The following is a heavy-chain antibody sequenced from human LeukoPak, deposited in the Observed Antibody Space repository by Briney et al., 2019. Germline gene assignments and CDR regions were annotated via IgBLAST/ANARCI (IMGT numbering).Heavy chain of an antibody. Sequence: SEPLSLLCSLSGRPQSRLYGSCLRHPRGRSVEGFGYIYTSENQNYHPSLKSRLTISVDTSKNQFPLKLSSVTAADTAVYYSARSKGSRSIQLWLWSDRPYYYYYYLDVWGKGTTVTVSS. CDR2: IYTSENQ. CDR1: GRPQSRLY. J-gene: IGHJ6*03. D-gene: IGHD5-18*01. CDR3: ARSKGSRSIQLWLWSDRPYYYYYYLDV. V-gene: IGHV4-4*08.